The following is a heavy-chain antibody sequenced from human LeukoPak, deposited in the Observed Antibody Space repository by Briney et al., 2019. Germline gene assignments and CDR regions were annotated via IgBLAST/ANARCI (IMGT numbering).Heavy chain of an antibody. CDR3: ARAEWSNWYFDL. D-gene: IGHD3-3*01. V-gene: IGHV3-7*03. J-gene: IGHJ2*01. CDR1: GFTFSTYW. CDR2: TKQDGSEK. Sequence: PGGSLRLSCAASGFTFSTYWMNWVRRAPGKGLGGVANTKQDGSEKYYVDSVKGRFTPARDSAKNSLYLQMNSLRAEDTAVYYCARAEWSNWYFDLWGRGTLVTVSS.